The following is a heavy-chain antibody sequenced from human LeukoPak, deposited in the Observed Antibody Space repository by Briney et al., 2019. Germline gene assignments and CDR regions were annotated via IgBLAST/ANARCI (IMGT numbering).Heavy chain of an antibody. CDR1: GFTFRNCA. CDR2: ISGTGYNT. Sequence: TGGSLRLSCAASGFTFRNCAMSWVRQAPGKGLEWVSGISGTGYNTYYADSVKGGFTISRDNSKNTLYLQMNSLGAEDTAVYYCAKHGSGSLFYFDYWGQRTLVTVSS. D-gene: IGHD3-10*01. CDR3: AKHGSGSLFYFDY. J-gene: IGHJ4*02. V-gene: IGHV3-23*01.